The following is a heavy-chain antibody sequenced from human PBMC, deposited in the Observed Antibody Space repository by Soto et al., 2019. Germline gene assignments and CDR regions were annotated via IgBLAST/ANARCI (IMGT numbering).Heavy chain of an antibody. D-gene: IGHD2-2*01. V-gene: IGHV1-18*01. J-gene: IGHJ6*03. Sequence: QVQLVQSGAEVKKPGASVKVSCKASGYTFTSYGISWVRQAPGQGLEWMGWISAYNGNTNYAQKLQGRGTMTTDTSTSTAYMELRSLRSDDTAVYYCARDSPGGYCSSTSCYDVYYYYYMDVWGKGTTVTVSS. CDR3: ARDSPGGYCSSTSCYDVYYYYYMDV. CDR1: GYTFTSYG. CDR2: ISAYNGNT.